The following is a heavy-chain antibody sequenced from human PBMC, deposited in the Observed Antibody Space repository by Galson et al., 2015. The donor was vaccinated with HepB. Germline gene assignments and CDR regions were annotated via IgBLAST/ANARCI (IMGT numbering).Heavy chain of an antibody. D-gene: IGHD3-22*01. V-gene: IGHV3-21*01. CDR2: VSGSSIYI. CDR1: GFTFSSYS. CDR3: AREKSHMIWTDAFDL. J-gene: IGHJ3*01. Sequence: SLRLSCAGSGFTFSSYSMNWVRQAPGKGLEWVSSVSGSSIYIYYADSMRGRFTASRDNAKNSLYLQMNSLRADDTAIYYCAREKSHMIWTDAFDLWGQGTMVTVSS.